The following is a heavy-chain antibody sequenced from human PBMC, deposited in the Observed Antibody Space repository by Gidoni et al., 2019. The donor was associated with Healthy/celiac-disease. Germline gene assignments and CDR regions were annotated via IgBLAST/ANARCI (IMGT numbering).Heavy chain of an antibody. CDR1: GSTFSRYS. CDR2: ISSSGSTI. Sequence: EVQLVESGGGLVKPGGSLRLSCAASGSTFSRYSMNWVRQAPGKGLEWVSSISSSGSTIYYADSVKGRFTISRDNAKNSLYLQMNSLRAEDTAVYYCARDSELWFGEFDYWGQGTLVTVSS. CDR3: ARDSELWFGEFDY. V-gene: IGHV3-21*01. D-gene: IGHD3-10*01. J-gene: IGHJ4*02.